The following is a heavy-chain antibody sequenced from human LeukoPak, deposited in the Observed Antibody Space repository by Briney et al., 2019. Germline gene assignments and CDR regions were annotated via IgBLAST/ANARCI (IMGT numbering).Heavy chain of an antibody. CDR1: GFTFSSYW. CDR3: ARRINYYDSSGYYYVRYFDS. Sequence: GGSLRLSCAASGFTFSSYWMYWVRQAPGKGPVWVARINTDGSNLNYADSVKGRFTISRDNAKHTLYLQMNSLGAEDTAVYYCARRINYYDSSGYYYVRYFDSWGQGTLVAVSS. D-gene: IGHD3-22*01. V-gene: IGHV3-74*01. CDR2: INTDGSNL. J-gene: IGHJ4*02.